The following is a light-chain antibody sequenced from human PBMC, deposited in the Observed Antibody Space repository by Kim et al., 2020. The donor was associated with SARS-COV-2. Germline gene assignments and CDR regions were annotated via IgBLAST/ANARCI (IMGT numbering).Light chain of an antibody. CDR3: QAWDSSTHNYV. CDR2: QDN. CDR1: QSGDKL. Sequence: PGHTASITCSGNQSGDKLVSWYQQKPGPSPVVVIYQDNQRPSGIPERFSGSNSGNTATLTISGTQAMDEADYYCQAWDSSTHNYVFGAGTKVTVL. V-gene: IGLV3-1*01. J-gene: IGLJ1*01.